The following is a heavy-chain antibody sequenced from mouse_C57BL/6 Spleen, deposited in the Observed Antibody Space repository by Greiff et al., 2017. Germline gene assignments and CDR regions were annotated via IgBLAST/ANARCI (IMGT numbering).Heavy chain of an antibody. CDR1: GYTFTSYW. CDR2: IDPSDSET. J-gene: IGHJ2*01. V-gene: IGHV1-52*01. D-gene: IGHD1-1*01. Sequence: QVQLQQPGAELVRPGSSVKLSCKASGYTFTSYWMHWVKQRPIQGLEWIGNIDPSDSETHYNQKFKDKATLTVDKSSSTAYMQLSRLTSEDSAVYYCARLDYYGSSDYWGQGTTLTVSS. CDR3: ARLDYYGSSDY.